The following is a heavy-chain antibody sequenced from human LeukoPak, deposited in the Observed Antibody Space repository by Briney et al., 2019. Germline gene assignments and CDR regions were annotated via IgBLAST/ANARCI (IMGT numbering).Heavy chain of an antibody. D-gene: IGHD2-2*01. V-gene: IGHV3-30*19. CDR2: ISYDGSNK. Sequence: GGSLRLSCAASGFTFSSYGMHWVRQAPGKGLEWVAVISYDGSNKYYADSVRGRFTISRDNSKNTLYLQMNSLRAEDTAVYYCARDPGFASSTSCWDWFDPWGQGTLVTVSS. J-gene: IGHJ5*02. CDR1: GFTFSSYG. CDR3: ARDPGFASSTSCWDWFDP.